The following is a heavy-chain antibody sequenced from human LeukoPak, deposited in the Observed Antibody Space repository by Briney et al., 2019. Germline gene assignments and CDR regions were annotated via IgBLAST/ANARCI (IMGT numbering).Heavy chain of an antibody. CDR1: GGTFSSYA. Sequence: ASVKVSCRASGGTFSSYAISWVRQAPGQGLEWMGRIIPILGIANYAQKFQGRVTITADKTTSTAYMELSSLRSEDTAVYYCARVFCGGSCYSDDWYFDLWGRGTLVTVSS. CDR3: ARVFCGGSCYSDDWYFDL. D-gene: IGHD2-15*01. J-gene: IGHJ2*01. CDR2: IIPILGIA. V-gene: IGHV1-69*04.